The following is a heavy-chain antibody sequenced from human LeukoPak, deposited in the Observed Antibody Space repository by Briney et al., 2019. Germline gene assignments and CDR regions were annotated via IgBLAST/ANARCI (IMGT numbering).Heavy chain of an antibody. CDR1: GFTFRSYS. D-gene: IGHD3-3*01. J-gene: IGHJ4*02. V-gene: IGHV3-21*01. Sequence: GRCLRLSRAVSGFTFRSYSMIWVRQPPGKGLEWSSYNRRYSTETRHAGSLMGRCTISIDNAKKSLYLQMNSLRAGDTAVYYFAIGHFGVVLDYWGQGTLVTVSS. CDR3: AIGHFGVVLDY. CDR2: NRRYSTET.